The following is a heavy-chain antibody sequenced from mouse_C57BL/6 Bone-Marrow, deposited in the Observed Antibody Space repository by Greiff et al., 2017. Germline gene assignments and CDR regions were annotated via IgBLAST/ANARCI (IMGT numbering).Heavy chain of an antibody. V-gene: IGHV2-9*01. D-gene: IGHD1-1*01. CDR2: IRGGGST. J-gene: IGHJ4*01. CDR3: AERTTSSYAMDY. CDR1: GFSLTSDG. Sequence: VKLQESGPGLVAPSQSLSITCTVSGFSLTSDGVDWVRQPPGKGLEWLGVIRGGGSTNYNSALMSRLCISKDNTKSQVYLKMISLQTDDTAMYYCAERTTSSYAMDYWGQGTSVTVSS.